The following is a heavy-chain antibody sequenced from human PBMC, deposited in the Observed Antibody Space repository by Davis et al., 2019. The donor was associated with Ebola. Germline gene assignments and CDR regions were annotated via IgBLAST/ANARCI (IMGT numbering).Heavy chain of an antibody. CDR3: ATGIAVAGTGFRY. J-gene: IGHJ4*02. D-gene: IGHD6-19*01. CDR2: IYYSGST. CDR1: GGSISSSSYY. Sequence: MPSETLSLTCTVSGGSISSSSYYWGWIRQPPGKGLEWIGSIYYSGSTYYNPSLKSRVTISVDTSKNQFSLKLSSVTAADTVVYYCATGIAVAGTGFRYWGQGTLVTVSS. V-gene: IGHV4-39*01.